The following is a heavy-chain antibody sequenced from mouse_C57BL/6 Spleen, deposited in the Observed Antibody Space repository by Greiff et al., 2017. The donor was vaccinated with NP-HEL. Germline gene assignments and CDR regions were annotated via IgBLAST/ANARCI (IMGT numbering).Heavy chain of an antibody. CDR2: ISDGGSYT. CDR1: GFTFSSYA. V-gene: IGHV5-4*03. CDR3: ARAYGSLWDAMDY. J-gene: IGHJ4*01. Sequence: EVKLVESGGGLVKPGGSLKLSCAASGFTFSSYAMSWVRQTPEKRLEWVATISDGGSYTYYPDNVKGRFTISRDNAKNNLYLQMSHLKSEDTAMYYCARAYGSLWDAMDYWGQGTSVTVSS. D-gene: IGHD1-1*01.